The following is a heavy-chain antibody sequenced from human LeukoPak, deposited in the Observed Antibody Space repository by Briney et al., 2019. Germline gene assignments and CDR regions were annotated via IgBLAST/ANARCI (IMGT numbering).Heavy chain of an antibody. V-gene: IGHV3-30*02. D-gene: IGHD3-22*01. J-gene: IGHJ4*02. Sequence: GGSLRLSCAASGFTFKTYGMHWVRQAPGKGLEWVAFTRYNGSNKYYADSVKGRFIISRDNSKNTWYLQMDSLRTEDTAVYYCANLLLDNYYDSSGYRDFWGQGTLVTVSS. CDR2: TRYNGSNK. CDR3: ANLLLDNYYDSSGYRDF. CDR1: GFTFKTYG.